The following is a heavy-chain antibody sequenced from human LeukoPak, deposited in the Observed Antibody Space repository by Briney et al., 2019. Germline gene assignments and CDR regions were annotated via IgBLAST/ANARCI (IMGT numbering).Heavy chain of an antibody. CDR2: ISGSGGST. CDR3: AKLAHLITIFGVVINWFDP. D-gene: IGHD3-3*01. J-gene: IGHJ5*02. Sequence: GSLRLSCAASGFTFSSYAMSWVRQAPGKGLEWVSAISGSGGSTYYADSVKGRFTISRDNSKNTLYLQMNSLRAEDTAVYYCAKLAHLITIFGVVINWFDPWGQGTLVTVSS. CDR1: GFTFSSYA. V-gene: IGHV3-23*01.